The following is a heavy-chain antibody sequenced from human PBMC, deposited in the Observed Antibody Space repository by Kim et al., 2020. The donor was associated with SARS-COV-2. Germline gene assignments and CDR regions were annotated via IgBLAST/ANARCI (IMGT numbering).Heavy chain of an antibody. Sequence: GGSLRLSCAASGFIFSGFAMHWVRQPPGQGLEWVALISHDEVLQSYADSVKGRFTIARDNPKNTLYLQMNSLRPEDTAIYYCVKDPYYFGSGNYYWNYWGQGTLVTVSS. CDR1: GFIFSGFA. D-gene: IGHD3-10*01. CDR2: ISHDEVLQ. V-gene: IGHV3-30*18. J-gene: IGHJ4*02. CDR3: VKDPYYFGSGNYYWNY.